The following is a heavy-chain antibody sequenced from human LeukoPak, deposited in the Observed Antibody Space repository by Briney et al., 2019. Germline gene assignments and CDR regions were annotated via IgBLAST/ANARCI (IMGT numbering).Heavy chain of an antibody. D-gene: IGHD3-9*01. CDR2: IIPIFGTA. Sequence: SVKVSSTASGGTFSYAISWVRQAPGHGLEWMGGIIPIFGTADYAQQFQGRVTMTPDESRSPAYMELSSLRSDDTAVYYCARLGVGYDIQHWFDPWGQGTLVTVSS. V-gene: IGHV1-69*13. CDR3: ARLGVGYDIQHWFDP. J-gene: IGHJ5*02. CDR1: GGTFSYA.